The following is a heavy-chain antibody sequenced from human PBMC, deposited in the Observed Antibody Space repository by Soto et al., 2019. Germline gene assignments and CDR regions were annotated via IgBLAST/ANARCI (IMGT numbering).Heavy chain of an antibody. CDR1: GGTFNNYP. V-gene: IGHV1-69*13. D-gene: IGHD5-12*01. CDR3: ARGRGYSGDDHYYYFDMDV. CDR2: SIPIFGTA. J-gene: IGHJ6*02. Sequence: SVKVSCKASGGTFNNYPITWVRQAPGEGLEWMGGSIPIFGTANYAQKFQGRVTTSVDESTSTAYMELSSLRSEDTAVYYCARGRGYSGDDHYYYFDMDVWGQGTTVTVSS.